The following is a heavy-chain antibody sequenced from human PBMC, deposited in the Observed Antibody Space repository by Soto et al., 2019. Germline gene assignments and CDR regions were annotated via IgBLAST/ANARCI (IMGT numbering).Heavy chain of an antibody. V-gene: IGHV1-46*01. D-gene: IGHD2-21*02. J-gene: IGHJ4*02. CDR3: ASVTTIWSN. CDR1: GYSSSNYY. Sequence: QVQVVQSGAEVKEPGASVKVSCKASGYSSSNYYTHWVRQAPGQGLEWMGIVNPNGETTNYAQRFQGRVALTRDTSTTTDYMDLSRLTSDDTAIYFCASVTTIWSNWGQGTLVTVSS. CDR2: VNPNGETT.